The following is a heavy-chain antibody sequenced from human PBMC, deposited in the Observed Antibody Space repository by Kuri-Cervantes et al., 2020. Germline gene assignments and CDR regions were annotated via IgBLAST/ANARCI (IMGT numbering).Heavy chain of an antibody. CDR1: GGSTSSYY. J-gene: IGHJ6*02. CDR3: ARMTTVTRDGYYYYGMDV. Sequence: SETLSLTCTVSGGSTSSYYWSWIRQPPGKGLEWIGYIYYSGSTNYNPSLKSRVTISVDTSKNQFSLKLSSVTAADTAVYYCARMTTVTRDGYYYYGMDVWGQGTTVTVSS. D-gene: IGHD4-17*01. V-gene: IGHV4-59*13. CDR2: IYYSGST.